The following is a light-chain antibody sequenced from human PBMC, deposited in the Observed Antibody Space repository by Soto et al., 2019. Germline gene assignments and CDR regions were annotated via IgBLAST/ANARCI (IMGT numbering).Light chain of an antibody. V-gene: IGKV1-27*01. CDR2: AAS. CDR3: QKYSSVPV. J-gene: IGKJ3*01. Sequence: DIQMTQSPTSLSASVGDRVTITCRASQDIRNSVAWYQQKPGKAPKLLIYAASTLQSGVPSRFSGSGSGTDFTLTINRLQPEDVATYSCQKYSSVPVFGPGTKVEIK. CDR1: QDIRNS.